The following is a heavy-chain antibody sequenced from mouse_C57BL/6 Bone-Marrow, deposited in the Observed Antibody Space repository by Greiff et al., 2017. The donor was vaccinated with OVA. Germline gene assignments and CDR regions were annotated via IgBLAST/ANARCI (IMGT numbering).Heavy chain of an antibody. Sequence: LVESGAELARPGASVKLSCKASGYTFTSYGISWVKQRTGQGLEWIGEIYPRSGNTYYNEKFKGKATLTGDKPSSTAYMVLRILTSEDSAVYFCAIRANCSWFAYWGQGTLVTVSA. CDR2: IYPRSGNT. CDR3: AIRANCSWFAY. CDR1: GYTFTSYG. V-gene: IGHV1-81*01. D-gene: IGHD4-1*01. J-gene: IGHJ3*01.